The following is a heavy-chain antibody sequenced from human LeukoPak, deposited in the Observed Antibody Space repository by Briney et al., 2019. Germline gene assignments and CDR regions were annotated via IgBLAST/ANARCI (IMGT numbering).Heavy chain of an antibody. V-gene: IGHV3-30*02. J-gene: IGHJ3*02. CDR3: AKDRLKYYYDSSGTHAFDI. CDR1: GFTFSSYG. Sequence: GGSLRLSCAASGFTFSSYGMHWVRQAPGKGLEWVAFVRYDGSNKYYADSVKGRFTISRDNSKNTLYLQMNSLRAEDTAVYYCAKDRLKYYYDSSGTHAFDIWGQGTMVTVSS. D-gene: IGHD3-22*01. CDR2: VRYDGSNK.